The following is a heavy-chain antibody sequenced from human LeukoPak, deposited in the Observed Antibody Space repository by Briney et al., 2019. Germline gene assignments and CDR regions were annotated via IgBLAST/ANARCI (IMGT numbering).Heavy chain of an antibody. CDR1: GYTFTSYG. J-gene: IGHJ4*02. CDR2: ISAYNGNT. CDR3: ARLLSLGWNRIQLDEEEVEDY. Sequence: GASVKVSCKASGYTFTSYGISWVRQAPGQGPEWMGWISAYNGNTNYAQKLQGRVTMTTDTSTSTAYMELRSLRPDDTAVYYCARLLSLGWNRIQLDEEEVEDYWGQGTLVTVSS. D-gene: IGHD5-18*01. V-gene: IGHV1-18*01.